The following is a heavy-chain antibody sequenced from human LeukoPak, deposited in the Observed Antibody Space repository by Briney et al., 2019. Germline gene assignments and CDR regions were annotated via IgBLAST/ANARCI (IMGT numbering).Heavy chain of an antibody. CDR1: GFTLSNYS. V-gene: IGHV3-48*01. Sequence: HPGGSLRLSCAASGFTLSNYSMNWVRQAPGKGLEWVSYISRSSSIIYYADSVKGRFTISRDNAKSSLYLQMNSLRAEDTAVYYCAKGGGTGYSSSWYSNWGQGTLVTVSS. D-gene: IGHD6-13*01. CDR2: ISRSSSII. J-gene: IGHJ4*02. CDR3: AKGGGTGYSSSWYSN.